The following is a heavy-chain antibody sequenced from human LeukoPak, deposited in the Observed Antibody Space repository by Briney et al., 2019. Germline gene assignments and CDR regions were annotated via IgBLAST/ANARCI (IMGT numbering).Heavy chain of an antibody. CDR3: ARDASGTMPWNWFDP. CDR2: ISAYNGNT. J-gene: IGHJ5*02. Sequence: GASVKVSCKASGYTFTSYGISWVRQAPGQGLEWMGWISAYNGNTNCAQKLQGRVTMTTDTSTSTAYMELRSLRSDDTAVYYCARDASGTMPWNWFDPWGQGTLVTVSS. CDR1: GYTFTSYG. D-gene: IGHD2-2*01. V-gene: IGHV1-18*01.